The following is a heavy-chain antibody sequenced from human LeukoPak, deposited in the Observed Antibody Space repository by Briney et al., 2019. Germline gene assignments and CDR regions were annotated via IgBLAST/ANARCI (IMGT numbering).Heavy chain of an antibody. CDR2: INHSGTP. V-gene: IGHV4-31*03. D-gene: IGHD3-22*01. CDR3: ARVGAGHYEGISDYAAHFAF. Sequence: PSETLSLTCSVSSDSINSGAFHWTWIRQHPGKGLEWIGNINHSGTPYYNPSLKSRVTLSVDTSKKQFSLKLTSLSAAGTAVYYRARVGAGHYEGISDYAAHFAFWGQGTLVTVP. J-gene: IGHJ4*02. CDR1: SDSINSGAFH.